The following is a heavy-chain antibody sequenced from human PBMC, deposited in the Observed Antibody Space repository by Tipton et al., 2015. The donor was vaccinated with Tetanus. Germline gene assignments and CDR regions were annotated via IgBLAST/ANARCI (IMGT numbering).Heavy chain of an antibody. D-gene: IGHD3-10*01. CDR1: GASISSNTYY. Sequence: TLSLTCTVSGASISSNTYYWGWIRQPPGKGLEWIASVSYSGSTYYNPSLQSRVTISVDTSKNQFSLRLSSVTAADTAVYFCARHPPPYYYGSGSYLDYWGQGTPVTVSS. CDR3: ARHPPPYYYGSGSYLDY. V-gene: IGHV4-39*01. CDR2: VSYSGST. J-gene: IGHJ4*02.